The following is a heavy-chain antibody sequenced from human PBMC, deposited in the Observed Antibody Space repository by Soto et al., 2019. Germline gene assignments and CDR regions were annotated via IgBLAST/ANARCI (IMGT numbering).Heavy chain of an antibody. CDR3: ARDRIRGYSYGYPPHYGMDV. J-gene: IGHJ6*02. CDR2: IIPIFGTA. V-gene: IGHV1-69*01. Sequence: QVQLVQSGAEVKKPGTSVKVSCKASGGTFSSYAISWVRQAPGQGLEWMGGIIPIFGTANYAQKFQGRVTITADESTSTAYMELSSLRSEDTAVYYCARDRIRGYSYGYPPHYGMDVWGQGTTVTVSS. CDR1: GGTFSSYA. D-gene: IGHD5-18*01.